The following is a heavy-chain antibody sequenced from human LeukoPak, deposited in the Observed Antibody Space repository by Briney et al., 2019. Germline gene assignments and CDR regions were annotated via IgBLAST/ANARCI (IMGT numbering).Heavy chain of an antibody. CDR2: IWYDGSNK. D-gene: IGHD4-17*01. CDR3: ARDQVADGDYVYYFDY. CDR1: GFAFSSYG. V-gene: IGHV3-33*08. Sequence: GTSLRLSCAVSGFAFSSYGMHWVRQAPGKGLEWVAVIWYDGSNKYYADSVKGRFTISRDNSKNTLYLQMNSLRAEDTAVYYCARDQVADGDYVYYFDYWGQGTLVTVSS. J-gene: IGHJ4*02.